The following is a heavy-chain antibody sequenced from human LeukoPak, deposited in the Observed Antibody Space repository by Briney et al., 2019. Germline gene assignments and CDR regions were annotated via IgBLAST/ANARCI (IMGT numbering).Heavy chain of an antibody. CDR3: TRGPYAYSQY. CDR1: GYTFTNYD. D-gene: IGHD4-17*01. Sequence: ASVKVSCRASGYTFTNYDINWVRQATGLGFEWMGWMNPDSGNTGYGQKFQGRLTMTRDASISTAYMELSSLRSEDTAFYYCTRGPYAYSQYWGQGTLVTVSS. V-gene: IGHV1-8*01. J-gene: IGHJ1*01. CDR2: MNPDSGNT.